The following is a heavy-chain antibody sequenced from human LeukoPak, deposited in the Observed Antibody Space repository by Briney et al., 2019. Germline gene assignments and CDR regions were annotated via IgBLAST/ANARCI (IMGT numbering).Heavy chain of an antibody. Sequence: SETLSLTCTVSGGSISSYYWSWIRQPAGEGLEWIGRIYASGSTDYKPSLKSRVTMSVDTSKNQFSLKLSSVTAADTAVYYCARGAGGAMNHDYWGQGTLVTVSS. V-gene: IGHV4-4*07. D-gene: IGHD3-16*01. J-gene: IGHJ4*02. CDR3: ARGAGGAMNHDY. CDR1: GGSISSYY. CDR2: IYASGST.